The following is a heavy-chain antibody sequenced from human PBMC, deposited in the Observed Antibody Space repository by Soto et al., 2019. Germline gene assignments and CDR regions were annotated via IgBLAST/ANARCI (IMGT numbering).Heavy chain of an antibody. Sequence: ASVKVSCKAAGYTFSTYTMNWVRQAPGQSLEWMGWINAGSGNTKYSQNFQGRVSITRDTSASTVYMELTGLKSGDTAVYYCARDTETLGPRANDALDIWGQGTMVTVSS. CDR1: GYTFSTYT. CDR3: ARDTETLGPRANDALDI. CDR2: INAGSGNT. V-gene: IGHV1-3*01. J-gene: IGHJ3*02. D-gene: IGHD3-3*02.